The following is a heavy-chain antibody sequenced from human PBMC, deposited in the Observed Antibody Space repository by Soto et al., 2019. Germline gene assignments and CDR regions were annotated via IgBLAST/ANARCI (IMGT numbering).Heavy chain of an antibody. CDR1: GYTFTGYY. J-gene: IGHJ3*02. D-gene: IGHD6-6*01. CDR2: INPNSGGT. CDR3: ASLNSSSSAFDI. V-gene: IGHV1-2*04. Sequence: ASVKVSCKASGYTFTGYYMHWVRQAPGQGLEWMGWINPNSGGTNYAQKFQGWVTMTRDTSISTAYMELSRLRSDDTAGYYCASLNSSSSAFDIWGQGTMVTVSS.